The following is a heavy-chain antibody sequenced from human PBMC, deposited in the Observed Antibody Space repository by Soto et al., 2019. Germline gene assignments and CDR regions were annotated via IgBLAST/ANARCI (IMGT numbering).Heavy chain of an antibody. J-gene: IGHJ6*02. CDR1: GFTVSTYW. D-gene: IGHD2-21*01. V-gene: IGHV3-74*01. CDR3: TRLSGDHVAIFSYGMEV. Sequence: DVQLLESGGTLFQPGGSLRLSCAASGFTVSTYWMNWLRQVPGKGLVWLADLKSDGTITNYADSVKGRFTISRDNVKKTLSLQMNGLRGEDTAVYYCTRLSGDHVAIFSYGMEVRGRGTTVTVSS. CDR2: LKSDGTIT.